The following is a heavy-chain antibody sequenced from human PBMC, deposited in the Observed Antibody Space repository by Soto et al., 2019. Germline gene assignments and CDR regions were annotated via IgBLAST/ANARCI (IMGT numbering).Heavy chain of an antibody. CDR2: ISYDGSFV. D-gene: IGHD1-1*01. Sequence: GGSLRLSCVVSGLTFSDYGFHWVRQAPGKGLDWVAAISYDGSFVYYADSVRGRFTISRDDSRNTLDLQMNTLRHEDTAVYYCAKERGRNRNFAMDVWGQGTSVTVSS. CDR1: GLTFSDYG. V-gene: IGHV3-30*18. CDR3: AKERGRNRNFAMDV. J-gene: IGHJ6*02.